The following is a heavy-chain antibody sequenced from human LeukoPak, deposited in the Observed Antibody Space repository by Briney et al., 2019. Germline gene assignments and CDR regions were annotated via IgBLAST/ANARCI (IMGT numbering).Heavy chain of an antibody. D-gene: IGHD6-13*01. J-gene: IGHJ2*01. CDR2: IIPIFGTA. V-gene: IGHV1-69*13. CDR3: ARISEQQLGQYFDL. CDR1: GGTFSSYA. Sequence: SVKVSCKASGGTFSSYAISWVRQAPGQGLEWMGGIIPIFGTANYAQKFQGRVTITADESTSTAYLELSSLRSEDTAVYYCARISEQQLGQYFDLWGRGTLVTVSS.